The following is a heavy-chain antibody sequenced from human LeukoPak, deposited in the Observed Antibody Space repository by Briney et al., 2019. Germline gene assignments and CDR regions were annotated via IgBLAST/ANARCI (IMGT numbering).Heavy chain of an antibody. CDR1: GGSISSYY. D-gene: IGHD1-26*01. CDR3: ARGVLLGGARNYYYYYGMDV. CDR2: IYYSGST. V-gene: IGHV4-59*12. Sequence: SETLSLTCTVSGGSISSYYWSWIRQPPGKGLEWIGYIYYSGSTNYNPSLKSRVTISVDTSKNQFSLKLSSVTAADTAVYYCARGVLLGGARNYYYYYGMDVWGQGTTVTVSS. J-gene: IGHJ6*02.